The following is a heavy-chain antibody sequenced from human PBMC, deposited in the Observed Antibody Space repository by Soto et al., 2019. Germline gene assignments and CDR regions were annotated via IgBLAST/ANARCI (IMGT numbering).Heavy chain of an antibody. CDR3: ARGEVVAAIKWFGP. V-gene: IGHV4-34*01. J-gene: IGHJ5*02. D-gene: IGHD2-15*01. CDR2: INHSGST. CDR1: GGSFSGYY. Sequence: QVQLQQWGAGLLKPSETLSLTCAVYGGSFSGYYWSWIRQPPGKGLEWIGEINHSGSTNYNPSLKSRVTTSVDTSKNPFSLKLSSVTAADTAVYYCARGEVVAAIKWFGPWGQGTLVTVSS.